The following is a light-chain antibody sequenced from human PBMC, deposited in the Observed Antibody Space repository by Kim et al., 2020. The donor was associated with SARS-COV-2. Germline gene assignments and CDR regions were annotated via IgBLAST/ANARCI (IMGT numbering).Light chain of an antibody. Sequence: DIQLTQSPSSLSASVGDRVTITCRTSRPISSSLNWYRQKPGKAPRLLIYAASSLQSGVPSRFSGGGSGTDFTLTISSLEPEDFATYFCQQSYSTPETFGQGTKLEI. CDR3: QQSYSTPET. V-gene: IGKV1-39*01. J-gene: IGKJ2*01. CDR1: RPISSS. CDR2: AAS.